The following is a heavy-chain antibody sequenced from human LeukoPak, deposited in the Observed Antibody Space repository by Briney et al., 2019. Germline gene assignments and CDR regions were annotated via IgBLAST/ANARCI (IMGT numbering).Heavy chain of an antibody. V-gene: IGHV3-13*01. CDR3: ARQTTVGGLDY. J-gene: IGHJ4*02. CDR1: GFTFSSYD. D-gene: IGHD4-11*01. Sequence: PGGSLRLSRAASGFTFSSYDMHWVRQATGKGLEWVSAIGTAGDTYYPGSVKGRFTISRENAKNSLYLQMNSLRAGDTAVYYCARQTTVGGLDYWGQGTLVTVSS. CDR2: IGTAGDT.